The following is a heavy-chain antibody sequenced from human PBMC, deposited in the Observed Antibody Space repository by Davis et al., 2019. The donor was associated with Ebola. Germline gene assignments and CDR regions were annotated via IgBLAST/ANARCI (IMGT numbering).Heavy chain of an antibody. CDR1: GGSLRGYA. CDR2: INPIFGVA. V-gene: IGHV1-69*10. D-gene: IGHD1-26*01. CDR3: AAGGSRGGFDV. Sequence: SVKVSCKASGGSLRGYALNWVRQAPGHGLEWMGDINPIFGVAIYAQKFQGRVTMTEDTSTDTAYMELSSLRSADTAVYYCAAGGSRGGFDVWGQGTMVTVS. J-gene: IGHJ3*01.